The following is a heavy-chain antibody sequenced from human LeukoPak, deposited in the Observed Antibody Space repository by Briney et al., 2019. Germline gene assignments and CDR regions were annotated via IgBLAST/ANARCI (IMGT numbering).Heavy chain of an antibody. D-gene: IGHD6-19*01. Sequence: SETLSLTCTVSGGSVNSYYWSWIRQPAGKGLEWIGHIYASGGNDYNPSLKSRVTMSLDMAKNQFSLRLASVTAADAAVYFCARMVPAGTHNYWGQGLLVTVSS. CDR3: ARMVPAGTHNY. J-gene: IGHJ4*02. V-gene: IGHV4-4*07. CDR1: GGSVNSYY. CDR2: IYASGGN.